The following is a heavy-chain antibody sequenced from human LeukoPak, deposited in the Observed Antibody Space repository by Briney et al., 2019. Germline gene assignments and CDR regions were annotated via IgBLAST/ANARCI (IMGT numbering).Heavy chain of an antibody. D-gene: IGHD2-15*01. CDR2: ISYDGSNK. CDR3: ARDKWVVAATLDY. Sequence: GGSLRLSCASSGFTFSSYAMHWVRQAPGKGLEWVAVISYDGSNKYYADSVKGRFTISRDNSKNTLYLQMNSLRAEDTAVYYCARDKWVVAATLDYWGQGTLVTVSS. CDR1: GFTFSSYA. V-gene: IGHV3-30-3*01. J-gene: IGHJ4*02.